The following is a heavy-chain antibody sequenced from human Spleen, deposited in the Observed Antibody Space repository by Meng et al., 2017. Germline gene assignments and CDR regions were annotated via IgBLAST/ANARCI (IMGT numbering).Heavy chain of an antibody. V-gene: IGHV4-34*01. D-gene: IGHD3-10*01. CDR3: ALDLGSGSYYNRGAFDF. CDR2: INHAGST. Sequence: SETLSLTCSVYTGSFSGFYWSWIRQSPGKGLEWIGEINHAGSTHYNPSLKSRVSVSVDASKKELSLKLSSVTAADTAVYYCALDLGSGSYYNRGAFDFWGQGTVVTVSS. J-gene: IGHJ3*01. CDR1: TGSFSGFY.